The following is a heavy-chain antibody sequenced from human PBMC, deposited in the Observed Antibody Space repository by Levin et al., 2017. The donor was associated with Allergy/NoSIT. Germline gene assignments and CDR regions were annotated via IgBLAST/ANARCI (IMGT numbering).Heavy chain of an antibody. V-gene: IGHV4-31*03. CDR3: ARDECAWFGECYGMDD. CDR1: GDSITRGDNY. CDR2: ISYSGHA. D-gene: IGHD3-10*01. J-gene: IGHJ6*02. Sequence: PSETLSLTCTVSGDSITRGDNYWSWIRQYPGKGLEWIGFISYSGHAHYNPSLKSRLSMSLDTSKNQFSLSLTSVTVADPAVYYCARDECAWFGECYGMDDWGQGTTVIVSS.